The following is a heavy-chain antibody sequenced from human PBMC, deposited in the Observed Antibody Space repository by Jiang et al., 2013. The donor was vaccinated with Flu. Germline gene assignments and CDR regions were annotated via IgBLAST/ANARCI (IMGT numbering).Heavy chain of an antibody. Sequence: EWVANINQDESEKYYVDSVKGRFTISRDIAKNSLDLQMNSLRAEDTAVYYCARDLDAYDSSGYYLGYWGQGTLVTVSS. CDR3: ARDLDAYDSSGYYLGY. D-gene: IGHD3-22*01. V-gene: IGHV3-7*01. J-gene: IGHJ4*02. CDR2: INQDESEK.